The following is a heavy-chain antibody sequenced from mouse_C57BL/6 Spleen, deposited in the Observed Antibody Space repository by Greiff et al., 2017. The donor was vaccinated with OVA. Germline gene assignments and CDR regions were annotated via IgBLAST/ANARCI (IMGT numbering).Heavy chain of an antibody. D-gene: IGHD2-1*01. CDR1: GFTFSDYY. J-gene: IGHJ2*01. V-gene: IGHV5-16*01. CDR2: INYDGSST. CDR3: ARDGMGVTTWYFDY. Sequence: EVKLMESEGGLVQPGSSMKLSCTASGFTFSDYYMAWVRQVPEKGLEWVANINYDGSSTYYLDSLKSRFIISRDNAKNILYLQMSSLKSEDTATYYCARDGMGVTTWYFDYWGQGTTLTVSS.